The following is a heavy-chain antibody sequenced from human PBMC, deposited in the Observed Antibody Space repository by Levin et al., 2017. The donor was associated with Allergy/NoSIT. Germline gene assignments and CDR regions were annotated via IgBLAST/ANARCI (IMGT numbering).Heavy chain of an antibody. CDR1: GLSFSDYG. CDR3: ASRGSFDH. CDR2: ITSDGTNK. J-gene: IGHJ4*02. D-gene: IGHD3-10*01. V-gene: IGHV3-30*03. Sequence: QPGGSLRLSCSASGLSFSDYGMHWVRQAPDSRLEWVPLITSDGTNKFYADSVKGRFIVSRDNSRNLLYLQLNSLRPEDTAVYYCASRGSFDHWGQGTLVTVSS.